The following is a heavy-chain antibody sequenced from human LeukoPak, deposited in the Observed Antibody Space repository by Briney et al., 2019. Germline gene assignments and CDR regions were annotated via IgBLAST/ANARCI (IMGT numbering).Heavy chain of an antibody. Sequence: GGSLRLSCAASGFTFSDYYMSWIRQAPGKGLEWVSSISSSSSYIYYADSVKGRFTISRDNAKNSLYLQMNSLRAEDTAVYYCARDRTTTVPVYYGMDVWGQGTTVTVSS. CDR3: ARDRTTTVPVYYGMDV. CDR2: ISSSSSYI. CDR1: GFTFSDYY. J-gene: IGHJ6*02. D-gene: IGHD4-11*01. V-gene: IGHV3-11*06.